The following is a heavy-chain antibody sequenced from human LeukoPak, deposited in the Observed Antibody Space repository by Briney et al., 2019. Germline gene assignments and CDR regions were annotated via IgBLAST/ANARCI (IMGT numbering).Heavy chain of an antibody. CDR1: GYTFTSYD. Sequence: ASVTVSCKASGYTFTSYDINWVRQATGQGLEWMGWMNPNSGNTGYAQKFQGRVTITRNTSISTAYMELSSLRSEDTAVYYCARTTGHYDFWSGYYTGSHYYMDVWGKGTTVTVSS. V-gene: IGHV1-8*03. CDR2: MNPNSGNT. CDR3: ARTTGHYDFWSGYYTGSHYYMDV. J-gene: IGHJ6*03. D-gene: IGHD3-3*01.